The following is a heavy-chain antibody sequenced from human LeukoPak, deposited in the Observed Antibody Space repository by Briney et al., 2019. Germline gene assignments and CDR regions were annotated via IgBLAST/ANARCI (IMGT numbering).Heavy chain of an antibody. D-gene: IGHD4-17*01. J-gene: IGHJ4*02. CDR1: GFSLSTYW. V-gene: IGHV3-74*01. CDR3: ATGDGDSRYYFDS. CDR2: ISSDGSST. Sequence: GGSLRLPCAASGFSLSTYWMHWVRQAPGKGLAWVSRISSDGSSTNYADSVKGRFTISRDNAKNTLYLQVNSLRAEDTAVYYCATGDGDSRYYFDSWGQGTLVTVSS.